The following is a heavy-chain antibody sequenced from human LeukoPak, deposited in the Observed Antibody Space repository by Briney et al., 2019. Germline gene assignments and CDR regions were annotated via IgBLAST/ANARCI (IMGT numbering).Heavy chain of an antibody. CDR2: VNSDGSWT. D-gene: IGHD2-2*01. Sequence: GGSLRLSCAASGNYWMHWVRQAPGKGLVWVSHVNSDGSWTGHADSVKGRFTISKDNAKNTVYLQMNNLRTEDTAVYYCVSFYETNWGRGTLATVSS. CDR3: VSFYETN. V-gene: IGHV3-74*01. CDR1: GNYW. J-gene: IGHJ4*02.